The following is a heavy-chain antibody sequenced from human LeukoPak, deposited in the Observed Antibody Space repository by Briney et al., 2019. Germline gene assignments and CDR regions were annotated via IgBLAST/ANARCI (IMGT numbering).Heavy chain of an antibody. J-gene: IGHJ3*02. CDR2: ISARGGST. Sequence: GGSLRLSCAASGFTFSSYAMSWVRQAPGKGLEWVSSISARGGSTYYADSVKGRFTISRDTSKNTLYLQMNSLRADDTAVYYCAKVGTIVATIDAFDIWGQGTKVTVSS. D-gene: IGHD5-12*01. V-gene: IGHV3-23*01. CDR3: AKVGTIVATIDAFDI. CDR1: GFTFSSYA.